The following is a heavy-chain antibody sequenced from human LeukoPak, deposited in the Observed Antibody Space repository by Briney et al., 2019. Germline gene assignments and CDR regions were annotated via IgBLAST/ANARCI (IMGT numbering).Heavy chain of an antibody. CDR2: IYSGGSA. CDR1: GYTFTSY. D-gene: IGHD3-22*01. J-gene: IGHJ2*01. Sequence: ASVKVSCKASGYTFTSYMSWVRQAPGKGLEWVSVIYSGGSAYYADSVKGRFTISRDNSKNTLYLQMNSLRAKDTAVYYCAREYYYDSSGYYRRWYFDLWGRGTLVTVSS. V-gene: IGHV3-66*01. CDR3: AREYYYDSSGYYRRWYFDL.